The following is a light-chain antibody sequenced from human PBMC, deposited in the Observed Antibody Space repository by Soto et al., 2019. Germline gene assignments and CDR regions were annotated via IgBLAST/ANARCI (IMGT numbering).Light chain of an antibody. CDR2: DTS. CDR3: QQRQYWPPIT. CDR1: QNIHTN. V-gene: IGKV3-11*01. Sequence: EIVMTQSPATLSVSPGERATLSCSAGQNIHTNLAWYQQKPGQAPRLLIYDTSNRATGVPARFSGSGSGTDFTLTISSLEPEDCAIYYCQQRQYWPPITFGQGTRLEIK. J-gene: IGKJ5*01.